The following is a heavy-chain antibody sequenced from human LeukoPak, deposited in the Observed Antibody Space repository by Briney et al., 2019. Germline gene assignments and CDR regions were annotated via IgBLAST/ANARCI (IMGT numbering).Heavy chain of an antibody. CDR2: IYYSDS. J-gene: IGHJ4*02. CDR3: ARGVLTGYYGDFDY. D-gene: IGHD3-9*01. V-gene: IGHV4-31*03. CDR1: GGSVSSGGYY. Sequence: TLSLTCTVSGGSVSSGGYYWSWIRQHPGKGLEWIGYIYYSDSYYNPSLKSRVTISVDTSKNQFSLNLNSVTAADTAVYYCARGVLTGYYGDFDYWGQGTLVTVSS.